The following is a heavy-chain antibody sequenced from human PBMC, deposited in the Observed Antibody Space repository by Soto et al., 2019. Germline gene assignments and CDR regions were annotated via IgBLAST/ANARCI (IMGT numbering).Heavy chain of an antibody. CDR1: GGTFSSYT. CDR3: ARDRARGYSDY. Sequence: QVQLVQSGAEVKKPRSSVKVSCKASGGTFSSYTISWVRQAPGQGLEWMGRIIPILAIANYAQKFQGKVTITADKSTSPAYMELSSLRSEETAVYYCARDRARGYSDYWGQGTLVTVSS. V-gene: IGHV1-69*08. CDR2: IIPILAIA. D-gene: IGHD2-21*01. J-gene: IGHJ4*02.